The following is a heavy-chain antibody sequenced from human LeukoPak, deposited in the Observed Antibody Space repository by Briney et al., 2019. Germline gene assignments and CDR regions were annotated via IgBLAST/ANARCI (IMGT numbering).Heavy chain of an antibody. CDR1: GFTFSSYG. CDR3: AKESAESGYSGYDYFEYFQH. V-gene: IGHV3-30*18. J-gene: IGHJ1*01. D-gene: IGHD5-12*01. CDR2: ISYDGSNK. Sequence: GGSLRLSCAASGFTFSSYGMHWVRQAPGKGLEWVAVISYDGSNKYYADSVKGRFTISRDNSKNTLYLQMNSLRAEDTAVYYCAKESAESGYSGYDYFEYFQHWGQGTLVTVSS.